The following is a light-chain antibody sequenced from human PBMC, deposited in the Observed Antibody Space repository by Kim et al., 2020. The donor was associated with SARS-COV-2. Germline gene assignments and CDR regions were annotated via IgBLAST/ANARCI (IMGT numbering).Light chain of an antibody. Sequence: ASVGDRVTITCRASQSISGWLAWYQQKPGKAPNLLIFDASILVSGVPSRFSGSGSGTEFTLTISSLQPDDFATYHCQQYGCYSRTFGQGTKVDIK. J-gene: IGKJ1*01. CDR3: QQYGCYSRT. CDR1: QSISGW. CDR2: DAS. V-gene: IGKV1-5*01.